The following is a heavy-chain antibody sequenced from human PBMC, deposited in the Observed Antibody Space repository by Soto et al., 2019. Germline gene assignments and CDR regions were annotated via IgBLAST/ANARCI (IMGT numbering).Heavy chain of an antibody. CDR2: IQQGGGEK. Sequence: GCSLRLVSAASGFTFSSYWMTWVRRTGVKGLEWVANIQQGGGEKYYADSVKGRFTISRDNAENSLYLQMNSLRDEDTAVYYCARLEVYPGKSGYWGQGTLVTVSS. CDR3: ARLEVYPGKSGY. V-gene: IGHV3-7*03. D-gene: IGHD1-1*01. J-gene: IGHJ4*02. CDR1: GFTFSSYW.